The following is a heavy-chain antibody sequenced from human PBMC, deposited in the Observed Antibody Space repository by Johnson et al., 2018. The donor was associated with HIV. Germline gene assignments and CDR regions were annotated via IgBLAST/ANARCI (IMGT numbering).Heavy chain of an antibody. CDR2: IYSGGST. CDR1: GFTVSSNY. D-gene: IGHD6-13*01. V-gene: IGHV3-53*02. Sequence: VQLVETGGGLIQPGGSLRLSCAASGFTVSSNYMSWVRQAPGKGLEWVSVIYSGGSTYYADSVKGRFTISRDNSKNTLFLPMNSLRAEDTAVYHGAKDLYSSSWTNDAFEIWGQGTMVTVSS. J-gene: IGHJ3*02. CDR3: AKDLYSSSWTNDAFEI.